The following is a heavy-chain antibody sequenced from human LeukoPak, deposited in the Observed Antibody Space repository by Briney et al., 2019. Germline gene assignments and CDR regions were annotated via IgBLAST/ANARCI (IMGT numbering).Heavy chain of an antibody. CDR1: GYTFTSYD. Sequence: ASVKVSCKASGYTFTSYDINWVRQATGQGLEWMGWMNPNSGNTGYAQKFQGRVTMTRNTSISTAYMEPSSLRSEDTAVYYCARGVRKYCSGGSCYYYWGQGTLVTVSS. CDR3: ARGVRKYCSGGSCYYY. CDR2: MNPNSGNT. D-gene: IGHD2-15*01. J-gene: IGHJ4*02. V-gene: IGHV1-8*01.